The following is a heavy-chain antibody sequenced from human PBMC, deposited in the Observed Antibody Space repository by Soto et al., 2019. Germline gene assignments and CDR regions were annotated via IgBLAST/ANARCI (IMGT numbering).Heavy chain of an antibody. D-gene: IGHD5-12*01. CDR2: ISPNSEKT. Sequence: GAPVKVSCKASGYTFSNFVISWVRQAPGEGLEWMGWISPNSEKTKIAQKLQGRVTMTTDTSTSTAYMELRSLRSDDTAVYYCARVKRWLQSDYGMDVWGQGTTVTVSS. CDR3: ARVKRWLQSDYGMDV. V-gene: IGHV1-18*01. CDR1: GYTFSNFV. J-gene: IGHJ6*02.